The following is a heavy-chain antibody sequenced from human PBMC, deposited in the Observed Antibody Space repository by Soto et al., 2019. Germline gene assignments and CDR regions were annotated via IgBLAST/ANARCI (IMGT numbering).Heavy chain of an antibody. D-gene: IGHD5-12*01. CDR2: IIPIFGTA. CDR1: GYTFTSHY. CDR3: ARESPRDGYNPFDY. Sequence: QVQLVQSGPEVKKPGASVKVSCKGSGYTFTSHYMHWVRQAPGQGLEWMGGIIPIFGTANYAQKFQGRVTITADESTSTAYMELSSLRSEDTAVYYCARESPRDGYNPFDYWGQGTLVTVSS. J-gene: IGHJ4*02. V-gene: IGHV1-69*01.